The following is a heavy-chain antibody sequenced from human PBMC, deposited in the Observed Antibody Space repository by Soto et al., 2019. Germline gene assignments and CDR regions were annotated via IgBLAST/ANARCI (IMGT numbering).Heavy chain of an antibody. J-gene: IGHJ6*02. Sequence: QITLKESGPSLVKPTQTLTLTCTFSGFSLSTGGVGVGWIRQPPGKALDWLALIYWDDDKSYSPSLRSRLTVPKDTSKNQVVLTMTNMDPVDTATYYCAHSRCGGDCLQSYSSHSYYGMDVWGQGTTVTVSS. CDR3: AHSRCGGDCLQSYSSHSYYGMDV. V-gene: IGHV2-5*02. CDR2: IYWDDDK. CDR1: GFSLSTGGVG. D-gene: IGHD2-21*02.